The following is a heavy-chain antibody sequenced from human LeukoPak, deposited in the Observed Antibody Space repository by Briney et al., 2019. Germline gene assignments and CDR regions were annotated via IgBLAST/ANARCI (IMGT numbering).Heavy chain of an antibody. Sequence: QTGGSLRLSCAASGFTFSSYDMHWVRQAPGKGLEWVAVISYDGSNKYYADSVKGRFTISRDNSKNTLYLQMNSLRAEDTAVYYCAKFLTALRTTDMAAAEDYWGQGTLVTVSS. CDR1: GFTFSSYD. J-gene: IGHJ4*02. CDR2: ISYDGSNK. D-gene: IGHD6-13*01. V-gene: IGHV3-30*18. CDR3: AKFLTALRTTDMAAAEDY.